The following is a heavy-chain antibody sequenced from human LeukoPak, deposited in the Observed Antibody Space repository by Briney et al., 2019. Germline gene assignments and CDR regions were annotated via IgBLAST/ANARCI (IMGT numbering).Heavy chain of an antibody. J-gene: IGHJ4*02. V-gene: IGHV3-7*01. D-gene: IGHD2-15*01. CDR3: VRESIGFDY. CDR2: IKQDGSEK. CDR1: GFSFTTYW. Sequence: GGSLRLSCAASGFSFTTYWMNWVRQAPGKGLEWVAIIKQDGSEKYYVDSVKGRFTISRDNVKNSVFLQMNSLRADDTAVYYCVRESIGFDYWGQGTLVTVSS.